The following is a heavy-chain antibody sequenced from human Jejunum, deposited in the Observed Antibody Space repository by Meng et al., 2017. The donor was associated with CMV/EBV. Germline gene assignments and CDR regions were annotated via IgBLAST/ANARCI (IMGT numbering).Heavy chain of an antibody. CDR2: ITGSATYI. CDR1: GFSLSSYR. CDR3: ARTRSGHVY. V-gene: IGHV3-21*01. J-gene: IGHJ4*02. Sequence: SCATSGFSLSSYRMSWVRQAPGKGLEWVSTITGSATYIYYADSVKGRFTISRDNVKDSVYLQMNSPRADDTAVYYCARTRSGHVYWGQGTLVTVSS.